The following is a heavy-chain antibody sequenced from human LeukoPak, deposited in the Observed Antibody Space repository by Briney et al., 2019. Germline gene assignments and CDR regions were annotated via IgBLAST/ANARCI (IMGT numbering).Heavy chain of an antibody. V-gene: IGHV4-38-2*02. CDR1: GYSISSGYY. D-gene: IGHD3-10*01. Sequence: PSETLSLTCTVSGYSISSGYYWGWIRQPPGKGLEWIGSIYHSGSTYYNPSLKSRVTISVDTSKNQFSLKLSSVTAADTAVYYCASIRGSYYYYMDVWGKGTTVTISS. CDR3: ASIRGSYYYYMDV. CDR2: IYHSGST. J-gene: IGHJ6*03.